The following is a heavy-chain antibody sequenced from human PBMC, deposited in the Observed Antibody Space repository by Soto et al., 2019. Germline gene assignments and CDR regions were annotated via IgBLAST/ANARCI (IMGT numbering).Heavy chain of an antibody. D-gene: IGHD6-13*01. CDR1: GYTFTIYY. Sequence: ASVKVSCKASGYTFTIYYMHWVRQAPGQGLEWMGIINPSGGSTFYADSVKGRFIISRDNSQNTVYLQMSSLTTADTAVYYCLVASAAYWGQGTQVTVSS. J-gene: IGHJ4*02. V-gene: IGHV1-46*04. CDR3: LVASAAY. CDR2: INPSGGST.